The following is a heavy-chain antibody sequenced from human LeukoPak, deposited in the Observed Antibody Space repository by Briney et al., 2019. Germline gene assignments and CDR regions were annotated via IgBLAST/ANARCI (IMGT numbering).Heavy chain of an antibody. V-gene: IGHV1-69*13. CDR3: ARAGIAAAGTLDY. Sequence: SVTVSYKASGGTFSSYAISWVRQAPGQGLEWMGGIIPIFGTANYAQKFQGRVTITADESTSTAYMELSSLRSEDTAVYYCARAGIAAAGTLDYWGQGTLVTVSS. CDR1: GGTFSSYA. J-gene: IGHJ4*02. CDR2: IIPIFGTA. D-gene: IGHD6-13*01.